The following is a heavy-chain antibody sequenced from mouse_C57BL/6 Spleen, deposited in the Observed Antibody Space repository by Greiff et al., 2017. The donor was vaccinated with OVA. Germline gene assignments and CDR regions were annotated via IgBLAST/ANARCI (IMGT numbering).Heavy chain of an antibody. V-gene: IGHV3-6*01. J-gene: IGHJ3*01. CDR2: ISYDGSN. CDR3: ARETYYSNYQFAY. D-gene: IGHD2-5*01. CDR1: GYSITSGYY. Sequence: ESGPGLVKPSQSLSLTCSVTGYSITSGYYWNWIRQFPGNKLEWMGYISYDGSNNYNPSLKNRISITRDTSKNQFFLKLNSVTTEDTATYYCARETYYSNYQFAYWGQGTLVTVSA.